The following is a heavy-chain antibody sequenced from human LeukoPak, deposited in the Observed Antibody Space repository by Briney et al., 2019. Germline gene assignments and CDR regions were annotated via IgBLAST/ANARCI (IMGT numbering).Heavy chain of an antibody. Sequence: GGSLRLSCAASGFTLSSYAMTWVRQAPGKGLVWVSRLISDGSSASYADSVKGRFTISRDNTKNTLYLEINSLRAEDTAVYYCVRDSRYCPDVWGQGTTVTVSS. CDR1: GFTLSSYA. D-gene: IGHD2-15*01. CDR2: LISDGSSA. V-gene: IGHV3-74*01. CDR3: VRDSRYCPDV. J-gene: IGHJ6*02.